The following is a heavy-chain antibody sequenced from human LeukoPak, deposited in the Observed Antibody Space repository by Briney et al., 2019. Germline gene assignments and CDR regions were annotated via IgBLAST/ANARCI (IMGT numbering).Heavy chain of an antibody. V-gene: IGHV1-46*01. J-gene: IGHJ5*02. CDR1: GGTFSSYA. Sequence: ASVKVSCKASGGTFSSYAISWVRQAPGQGLEWMGIINPSDDSTTYAQKFQGRVTMTRDMSTSTVYMELSSLRSEDTAVYYCSRDYGGNSKLDTWGQGTLVTVYS. CDR3: SRDYGGNSKLDT. D-gene: IGHD4-23*01. CDR2: INPSDDST.